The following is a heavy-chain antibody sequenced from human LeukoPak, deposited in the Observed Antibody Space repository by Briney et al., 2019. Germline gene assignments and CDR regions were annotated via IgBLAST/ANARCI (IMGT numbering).Heavy chain of an antibody. Sequence: SETLSLTCTVSGGSISSYYWSWIRQSPEKGLEWIGYIYYSGSTNYNPSLKSRVTISVDTSKNQFFLKLSSVTAADTAVYHCARGSGGRYDSSGYYHWGQGALVTVSS. CDR1: GGSISSYY. V-gene: IGHV4-59*01. D-gene: IGHD3-22*01. CDR3: ARGSGGRYDSSGYYH. J-gene: IGHJ5*02. CDR2: IYYSGST.